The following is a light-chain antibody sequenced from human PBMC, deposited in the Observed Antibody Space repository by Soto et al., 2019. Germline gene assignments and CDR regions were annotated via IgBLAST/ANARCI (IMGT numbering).Light chain of an antibody. CDR1: SSVVGGYNY. Sequence: QSALTQPASVSGSPGQSITISCIGTSSVVGGYNYVSWYQQHPGKAPKLMIYDVSNRPSGVSNRFSGSKSGNTASLTISGLQAEDEADYYCSSYTSSSTVVFGGGTKLTVL. CDR2: DVS. V-gene: IGLV2-14*01. J-gene: IGLJ2*01. CDR3: SSYTSSSTVV.